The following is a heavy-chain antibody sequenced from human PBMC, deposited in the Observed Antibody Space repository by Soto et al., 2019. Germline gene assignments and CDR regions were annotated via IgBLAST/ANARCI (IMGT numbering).Heavy chain of an antibody. Sequence: GGSLRLSCAASGFTFSSYAMSWVRQAPGKGLEWVSAISGSGGSTYYTDSVKGRFTISRDNSKNTLYLQMNSLRAEDTAVYYCAKDLFAYGSGSYYNLLYYYYYGMDVWGQGTTVTVSS. J-gene: IGHJ6*02. CDR2: ISGSGGST. CDR3: AKDLFAYGSGSYYNLLYYYYYGMDV. D-gene: IGHD3-10*01. V-gene: IGHV3-23*01. CDR1: GFTFSSYA.